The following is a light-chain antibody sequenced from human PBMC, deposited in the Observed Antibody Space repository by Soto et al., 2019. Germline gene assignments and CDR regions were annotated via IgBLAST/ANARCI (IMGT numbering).Light chain of an antibody. V-gene: IGLV2-23*01. Sequence: QSALTQPASVSGSPGQSITISCTGTTSDVGDYNFVSWYQQHPGKAPKLIIYEAIKRPSGVSARFSGSKSGNTASLTISGLQADDEADYSCCAYAGSVTFVFGTGTQLTVL. CDR1: TSDVGDYNF. CDR3: CAYAGSVTFV. CDR2: EAI. J-gene: IGLJ7*01.